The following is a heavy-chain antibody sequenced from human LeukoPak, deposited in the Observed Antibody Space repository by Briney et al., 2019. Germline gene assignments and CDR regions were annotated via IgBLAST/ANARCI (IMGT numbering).Heavy chain of an antibody. Sequence: SETLSLTCAVYGGSFSGYYWSWIRQPPGKGLEWIGEINHSGSTNYNPSLKSRVTISVDTSKNQFSLKLSSVTAADTAVYYCAKDHGDSRPFDYWPGNPGHRLL. CDR3: AKDHGDSRPFDY. V-gene: IGHV4-34*01. CDR2: INHSGST. D-gene: IGHD4-17*01. J-gene: IGHJ4*02. CDR1: GGSFSGYY.